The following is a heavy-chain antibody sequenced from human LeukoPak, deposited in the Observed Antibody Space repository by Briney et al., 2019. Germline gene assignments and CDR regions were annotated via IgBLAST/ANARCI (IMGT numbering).Heavy chain of an antibody. CDR3: AREGRITMIP. CDR2: ISSSSSYI. Sequence: GGSLRLSCAASGFTFSSYSMNWVRQAPGKGLEWVSSISSSSSYIYYADSVKGRFTISRDNAKNSLYPQMNSLRAEDTAVYYCAREGRITMIPWGQGTLVTVSS. CDR1: GFTFSSYS. D-gene: IGHD3-22*01. J-gene: IGHJ4*02. V-gene: IGHV3-21*01.